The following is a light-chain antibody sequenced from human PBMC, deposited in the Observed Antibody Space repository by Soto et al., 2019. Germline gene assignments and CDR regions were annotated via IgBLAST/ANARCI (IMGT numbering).Light chain of an antibody. Sequence: DIQMTQSPSTLSASIGDRVTITCRASQSISSWLAWYQQKPGKAPKLLIYMASHLQSGVPSRFSGSGSGTEFTLTIISLQPDDFATYYCQHYNDYSRIFGQGTKVEIK. CDR2: MAS. CDR3: QHYNDYSRI. CDR1: QSISSW. V-gene: IGKV1-5*03. J-gene: IGKJ1*01.